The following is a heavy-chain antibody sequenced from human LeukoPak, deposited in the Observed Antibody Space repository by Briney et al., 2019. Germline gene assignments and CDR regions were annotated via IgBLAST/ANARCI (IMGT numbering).Heavy chain of an antibody. CDR3: TRAGRGYDYVWGSYRPYGWFDP. Sequence: PGGSLRLSCTASGFTFGDYAMSWVRQAPGKGLEWVGFIRSKAYGGTTEYAASVKGRFTISRDDSKSIAYLQMNSLKTEDTAVYYCTRAGRGYDYVWGSYRPYGWFDPWGQGTLVTVSS. CDR2: IRSKAYGGTT. D-gene: IGHD3-16*02. J-gene: IGHJ5*02. V-gene: IGHV3-49*04. CDR1: GFTFGDYA.